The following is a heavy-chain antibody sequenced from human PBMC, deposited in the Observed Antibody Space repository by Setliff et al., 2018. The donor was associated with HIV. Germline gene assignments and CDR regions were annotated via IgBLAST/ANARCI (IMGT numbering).Heavy chain of an antibody. CDR3: ARRGMWSYETGGNPTATFDY. V-gene: IGHV4-34*01. CDR2: INHSGRT. D-gene: IGHD2-8*02. J-gene: IGHJ4*02. Sequence: SETLSLTCAVYGGSFSDNYWSWIRQSPGRGLEWIGEINHSGRTKYGPSLRSRVSISVDTSKNQFSLKLSSVTAADTAVYYCARRGMWSYETGGNPTATFDYWGQGVLVTVSS. CDR1: GGSFSDNY.